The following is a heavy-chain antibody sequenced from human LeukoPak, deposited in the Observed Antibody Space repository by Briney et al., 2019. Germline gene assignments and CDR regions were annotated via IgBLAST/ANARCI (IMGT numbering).Heavy chain of an antibody. D-gene: IGHD2-2*01. V-gene: IGHV4-34*01. CDR3: ARASNDCSSTSCPFDY. CDR2: INHSGST. Sequence: SETLSLTCAVYGGSFSGYYWSWIRQPPGKGLEWIGEINHSGSTNYNPSLKSRVTISVDTSENQFSLKLSSVTAADTAVYYCARASNDCSSTSCPFDYWGQGTLVTVSS. J-gene: IGHJ4*02. CDR1: GGSFSGYY.